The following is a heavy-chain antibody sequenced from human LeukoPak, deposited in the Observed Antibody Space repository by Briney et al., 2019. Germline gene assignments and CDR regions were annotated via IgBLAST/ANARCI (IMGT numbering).Heavy chain of an antibody. Sequence: SETLSLTCTVSGGSISDGSYCWGWIRQPPGKGLEWIGSIYYSGRTYYNPSLKSRVTISVDTSKNQFSLKLSSVTAAVTAVYYCARVLTGGDAFDIWGQGTMVTVSS. CDR3: ARVLTGGDAFDI. D-gene: IGHD7-27*01. V-gene: IGHV4-39*07. J-gene: IGHJ3*02. CDR2: IYYSGRT. CDR1: GGSISDGSYC.